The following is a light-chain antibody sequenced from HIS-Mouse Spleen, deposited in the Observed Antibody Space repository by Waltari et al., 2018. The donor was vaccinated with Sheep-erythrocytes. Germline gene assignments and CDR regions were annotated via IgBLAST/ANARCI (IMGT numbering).Light chain of an antibody. J-gene: IGLJ3*02. V-gene: IGLV1-44*01. CDR1: SSNIGSNP. CDR2: SNN. CDR3: AAWDDSLNGPV. Sequence: QSVLTQPPSASGTPGQRVPISCSGSSSNIGSNPVTWSQQLPGTAPKLPIYSNNQRPSGVPDRFSGSKSGTSASLAISGLQSEDEADYYCAAWDDSLNGPVFGGGTKLTVL.